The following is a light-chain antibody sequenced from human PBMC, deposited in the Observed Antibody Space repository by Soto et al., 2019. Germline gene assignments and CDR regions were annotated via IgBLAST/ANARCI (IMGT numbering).Light chain of an antibody. J-gene: IGKJ5*01. V-gene: IGKV3-11*01. CDR1: QSVSSY. Sequence: EIVLTPYPATLSLSPGERATLSCRASQSVSSYLAWYQQKPGQAPRLLIYDASNRATGIPARFSGSGSGTDFTLTISGLEPEDFAVYYCQQRSNWPPAFGQGTRLEIK. CDR2: DAS. CDR3: QQRSNWPPA.